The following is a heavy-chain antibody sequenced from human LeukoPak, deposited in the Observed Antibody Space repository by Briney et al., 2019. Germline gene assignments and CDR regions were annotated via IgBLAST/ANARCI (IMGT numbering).Heavy chain of an antibody. D-gene: IGHD3-22*01. J-gene: IGHJ6*02. Sequence: GESLQISCQGSGYSFTSYWIGWVRPLPGKGLEWMGIIYPGDSDTRYSPSFQGQVTISADKSISTAYLQWSSLKASDTAMYYCARHGVYYDSSGYSNYYYYGMDVWGQGTTVTVSS. CDR2: IYPGDSDT. V-gene: IGHV5-51*01. CDR1: GYSFTSYW. CDR3: ARHGVYYDSSGYSNYYYYGMDV.